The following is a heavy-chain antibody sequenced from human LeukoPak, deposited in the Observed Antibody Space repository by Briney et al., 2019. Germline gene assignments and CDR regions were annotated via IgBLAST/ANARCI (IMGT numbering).Heavy chain of an antibody. Sequence: AASVKVSCKASGYTFIDYYFNWVRQAPGQGPEWMGRINVKSGATDHAQKFQGRVTVTRDTSISTAYMELSSLRSDDTAVYYCARVGRESSTGWLDYWGQGTLVTVSS. CDR2: INVKSGAT. J-gene: IGHJ4*02. D-gene: IGHD6-19*01. CDR1: GYTFIDYY. V-gene: IGHV1-2*06. CDR3: ARVGRESSTGWLDY.